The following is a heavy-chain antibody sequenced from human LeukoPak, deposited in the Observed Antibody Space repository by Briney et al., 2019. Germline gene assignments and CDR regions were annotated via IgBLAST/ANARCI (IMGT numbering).Heavy chain of an antibody. CDR2: INHSGST. D-gene: IGHD6-19*01. J-gene: IGHJ4*02. V-gene: IGHV4-34*01. CDR1: GGSISSYY. Sequence: PSETLSLTCTVSGGSISSYYWNWVRQPPGKGLEWIGEINHSGSTNYNPSLKSRVTISVDTSKNQFSLKLNSVTAADTAVYYCARGRILGSSPLGYWGQGTLVTVSS. CDR3: ARGRILGSSPLGY.